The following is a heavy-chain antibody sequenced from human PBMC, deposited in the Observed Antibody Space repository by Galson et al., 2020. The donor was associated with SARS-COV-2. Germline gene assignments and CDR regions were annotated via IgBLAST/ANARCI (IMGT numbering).Heavy chain of an antibody. V-gene: IGHV3-9*01. Sequence: GGSLRLSCAASGFTFDDYAMHWVRHAPGKGLEWVSGISWNSGSIGYADSVKGRFTISRDNAKNSLYLQMNSLRAEDTALYYCAKLTDSSSWYFDYWGQGTLVTVSS. CDR2: ISWNSGSI. D-gene: IGHD6-13*01. J-gene: IGHJ4*02. CDR1: GFTFDDYA. CDR3: AKLTDSSSWYFDY.